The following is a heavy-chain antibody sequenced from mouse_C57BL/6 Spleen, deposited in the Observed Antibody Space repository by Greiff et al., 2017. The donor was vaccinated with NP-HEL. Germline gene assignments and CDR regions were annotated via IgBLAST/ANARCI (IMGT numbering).Heavy chain of an antibody. J-gene: IGHJ4*01. D-gene: IGHD2-12*01. CDR3: ARAHYTPYAMDY. CDR1: GYTFTDYY. Sequence: VQLVESGAELVRPGASVKLSCKASGYTFTDYYINWVKQRPGQGLEWIARIYPGSGNTYYNEKFKGKATLTAEKSSSTAYMQLSSLTSEDSAVYFCARAHYTPYAMDYWGQGTSVTVSS. V-gene: IGHV1-76*01. CDR2: IYPGSGNT.